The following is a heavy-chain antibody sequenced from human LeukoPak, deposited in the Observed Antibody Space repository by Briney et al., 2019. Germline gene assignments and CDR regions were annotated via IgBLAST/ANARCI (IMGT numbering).Heavy chain of an antibody. D-gene: IGHD5-18*01. J-gene: IGHJ4*02. V-gene: IGHV3-21*01. CDR3: ARNKKGDRYTYGHDY. Sequence: PGGSLRLSCAASGFTFSSYSMNWVRQAPGKGLEWVSSISSSSSYIYYADSVKGRFTISRDNAKNSLYLQMNSLRAEGTAVYYCARNKKGDRYTYGHDYWGQGTLVTVSS. CDR2: ISSSSSYI. CDR1: GFTFSSYS.